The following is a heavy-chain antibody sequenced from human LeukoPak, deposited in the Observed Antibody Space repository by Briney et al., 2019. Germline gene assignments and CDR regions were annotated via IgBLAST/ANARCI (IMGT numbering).Heavy chain of an antibody. CDR3: AAGRTYDSSGYYPDY. J-gene: IGHJ4*02. Sequence: ASVKVSCKASGYTFTGYYMHWVRQAPGQGLEWMGWINPNSGGTNYAQKFQGRVTMTRDTSISTAYMELSRLRSEDTAVYYCAAGRTYDSSGYYPDYWGQGTLVTVSS. V-gene: IGHV1-2*02. CDR2: INPNSGGT. CDR1: GYTFTGYY. D-gene: IGHD3-22*01.